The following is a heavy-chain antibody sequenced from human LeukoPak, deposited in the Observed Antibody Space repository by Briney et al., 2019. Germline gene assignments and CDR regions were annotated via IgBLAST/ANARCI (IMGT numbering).Heavy chain of an antibody. J-gene: IGHJ4*02. CDR3: TTGSYHESSGYRFDY. D-gene: IGHD3-22*01. V-gene: IGHV3-15*01. CDR1: GFTFSNAW. CDR2: IKSKTDGGAT. Sequence: GGSLRLFCAASGFTFSNAWMSWVRQAPGKGREWVGRIKSKTDGGATDYAAPVKGRFTISRDDSESITYLQMNSLRTEDTAVYYCTTGSYHESSGYRFDYWGQGTLVTVSS.